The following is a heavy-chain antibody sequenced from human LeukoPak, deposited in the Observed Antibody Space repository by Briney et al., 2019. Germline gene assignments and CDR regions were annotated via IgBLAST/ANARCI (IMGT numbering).Heavy chain of an antibody. Sequence: PSETLSLTCTVSGGSISSYYWSWIRQPPGRGLEWIAYIYYSGSTNYNPSLKSRVTISVDTSKNQFSLNLSSVTAADTAVYYCARRNPRRASYYDYWGQGTLVTVSS. CDR2: IYYSGST. V-gene: IGHV4-59*01. CDR1: GGSISSYY. CDR3: ARRNPRRASYYDY. J-gene: IGHJ4*02. D-gene: IGHD3-10*01.